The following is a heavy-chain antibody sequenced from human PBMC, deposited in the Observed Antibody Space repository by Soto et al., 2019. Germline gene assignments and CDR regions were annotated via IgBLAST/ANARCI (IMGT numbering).Heavy chain of an antibody. V-gene: IGHV4-4*07. J-gene: IGHJ4*02. Sequence: LSLTCTVSGGSIKSYWWSWVRQPAGKVLEWIGRVYSSGTTDYNPSINSRATMSVETSKNKFSLKLSSVTAADTAVYYCARDIASYAYGEGYWGQGIKVTVSS. CDR3: ARDIASYAYGEGY. CDR1: GGSIKSYW. D-gene: IGHD2-21*01. CDR2: VYSSGTT.